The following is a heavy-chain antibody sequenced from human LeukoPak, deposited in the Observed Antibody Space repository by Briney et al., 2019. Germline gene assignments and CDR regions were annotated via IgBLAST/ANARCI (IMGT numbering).Heavy chain of an antibody. J-gene: IGHJ4*02. V-gene: IGHV3-48*03. Sequence: GGSLRLSCTASGFTFSSYEMSWVRQAPAKGLEWVSYISSSSGIFYADSVKGRFTISRDNAKNSLYLQMNSLRAEDTAVYYCARGFSYWGQGTLVTVSS. CDR2: ISSSSGI. CDR1: GFTFSSYE. CDR3: ARGFSY.